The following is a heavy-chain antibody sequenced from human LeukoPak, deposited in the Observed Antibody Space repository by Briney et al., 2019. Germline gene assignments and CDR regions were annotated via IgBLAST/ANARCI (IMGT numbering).Heavy chain of an antibody. V-gene: IGHV3-23*01. CDR2: INGGGDGT. CDR3: ARCTASCYANAFDV. Sequence: GGSLRLSCAASGFTFNNNAMSWARQAPGKGLEWVSAINGGGDGTEYTDSVKGRFTISRDNSKNTLYLQMNSLRPEDTAVYYCARCTASCYANAFDVWGQGTLLTVSS. CDR1: GFTFNNNA. D-gene: IGHD2-2*01. J-gene: IGHJ3*01.